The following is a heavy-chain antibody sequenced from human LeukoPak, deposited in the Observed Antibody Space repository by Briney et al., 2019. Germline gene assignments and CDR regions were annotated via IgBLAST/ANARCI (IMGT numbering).Heavy chain of an antibody. CDR2: ISAYNGNT. CDR3: ARDEGAGANTDY. D-gene: IGHD1-26*01. J-gene: IGHJ4*02. V-gene: IGHV1-18*01. CDR1: GYTFTSHG. Sequence: GASVKVSCKGSGYTFTSHGISWVRQAPGQGPEWMGWISAYNGNTNYAQKFQGRVTITTDTSTSTAYMELRSLRSDDKAVYYCARDEGAGANTDYWGQGTLVTVSS.